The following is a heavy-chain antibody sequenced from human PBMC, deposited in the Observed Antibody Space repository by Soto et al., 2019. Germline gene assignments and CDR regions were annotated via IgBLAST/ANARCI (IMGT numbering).Heavy chain of an antibody. D-gene: IGHD3-16*01. CDR1: GGSISSSSYY. CDR3: ARLTDGGVTHYYCYYMDV. CDR2: IYYSGST. V-gene: IGHV4-39*01. Sequence: QLQLQESGPGLVKPSETLSLTCTVSGGSISSSSYYWGWIRQPPGKGLEWIGSIYYSGSTYYNPSLKSRVTISVDTSKNQFSLKLSSVTAADTAVYYCARLTDGGVTHYYCYYMDVWGKGTTVTVSS. J-gene: IGHJ6*03.